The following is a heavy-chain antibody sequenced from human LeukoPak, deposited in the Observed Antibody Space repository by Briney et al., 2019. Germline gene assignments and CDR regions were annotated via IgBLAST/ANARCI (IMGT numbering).Heavy chain of an antibody. CDR2: IYDRGST. CDR1: GGSFSGYY. J-gene: IGHJ3*02. Sequence: SETLSLTCAVYGGSFSGYYWSWIRQPPGKGLEWIGYIYDRGSTNYNPSLKSRVTISVDTSKNQFSLKLSSVTAADTAVYFCACLTTAEAFDIWGQGTMVTVSS. CDR3: ACLTTAEAFDI. V-gene: IGHV4-59*01. D-gene: IGHD3-22*01.